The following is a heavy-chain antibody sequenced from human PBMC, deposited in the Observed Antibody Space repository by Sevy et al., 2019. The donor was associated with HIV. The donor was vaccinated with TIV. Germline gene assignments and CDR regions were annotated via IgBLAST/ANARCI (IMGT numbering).Heavy chain of an antibody. D-gene: IGHD6-19*01. CDR3: ARDYNSGWRKFNLFEP. Sequence: GGSLRLSCAASGFTFTTYTMNWVRQAPGKGLEWVSSISGPSSFIDYVYSVKGRFTISRDNARNSLYLQMNNLRAEDTAVYYCARDYNSGWRKFNLFEPWGQGTLVTVSS. J-gene: IGHJ5*02. CDR2: ISGPSSFI. V-gene: IGHV3-21*06. CDR1: GFTFTTYT.